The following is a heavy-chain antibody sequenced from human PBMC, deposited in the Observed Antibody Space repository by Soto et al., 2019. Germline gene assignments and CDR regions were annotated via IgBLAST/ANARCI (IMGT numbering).Heavy chain of an antibody. CDR1: VGTFSSYT. CDR3: ARGGYYDSSGSRNYHYYGMDA. J-gene: IGHJ6*02. Sequence: ASVKVSCKASVGTFSSYTISWVRQAPGQGLEWMGWISGYKENTNYAQSFQGRVTMTTDTSTRTAYMELRSLRSDDTAVYYCARGGYYDSSGSRNYHYYGMDAWGQGTTVTVSS. V-gene: IGHV1-18*01. D-gene: IGHD3-22*01. CDR2: ISGYKENT.